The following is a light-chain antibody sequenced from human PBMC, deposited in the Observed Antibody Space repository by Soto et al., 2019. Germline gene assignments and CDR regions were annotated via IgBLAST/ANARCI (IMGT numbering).Light chain of an antibody. CDR2: DAS. CDR3: QQYENWYT. Sequence: EIVLTQSPATLSLSPGERATLSCRASQSVSSYLAWYQQKPGQAPRLLIYDASTRATGIPARFSGSGSGTEFTLTISSLQSEDFAVYFCQQYENWYTFGQGTRLEIK. J-gene: IGKJ5*01. V-gene: IGKV3-15*01. CDR1: QSVSSY.